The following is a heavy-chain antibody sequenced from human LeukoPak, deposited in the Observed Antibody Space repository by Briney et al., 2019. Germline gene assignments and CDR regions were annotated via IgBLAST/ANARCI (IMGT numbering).Heavy chain of an antibody. CDR3: ARGKIYIDY. V-gene: IGHV3-48*02. CDR2: ISSGSNTI. Sequence: QTGGSLRVSCAASGFTFCSYSMNWVRQAPGKGLEWVSYISSGSNTIYYADSVKGRFTISRDNAKNSLYLQMNSLRYEDTAVYYCARGKIYIDYWGQGTLVTVSS. CDR1: GFTFCSYS. J-gene: IGHJ4*02.